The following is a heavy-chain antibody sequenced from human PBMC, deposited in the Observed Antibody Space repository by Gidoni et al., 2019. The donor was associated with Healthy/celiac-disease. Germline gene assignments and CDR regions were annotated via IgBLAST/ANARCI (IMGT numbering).Heavy chain of an antibody. Sequence: QVPLVQSGAEVKKPGASVMVSCKASGYTFPGYYMHWVRQAPGQGLEWMGRINPNSGSTNYAQKFQGRVTMTKDPSISTAYIELRRLRSDDTAVYYCARGWRTPNWFDPWGQVTLVTVSS. V-gene: IGHV1-2*06. CDR1: GYTFPGYY. CDR3: ARGWRTPNWFDP. CDR2: INPNSGST. D-gene: IGHD2-2*01. J-gene: IGHJ5*02.